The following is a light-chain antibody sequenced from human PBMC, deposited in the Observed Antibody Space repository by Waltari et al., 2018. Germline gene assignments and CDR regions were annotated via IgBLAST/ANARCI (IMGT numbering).Light chain of an antibody. Sequence: QLTQSPSSLPASVGDRVTITCRASQGISSYLAWYQQKPGKAPKVLIYAASTLQSGVPSRFSGSGSGTDFTLTISCLQSEDFAIYYCQQYYSNPATFGQGTKVEIK. CDR3: QQYYSNPAT. CDR1: QGISSY. V-gene: IGKV1-8*01. CDR2: AAS. J-gene: IGKJ1*01.